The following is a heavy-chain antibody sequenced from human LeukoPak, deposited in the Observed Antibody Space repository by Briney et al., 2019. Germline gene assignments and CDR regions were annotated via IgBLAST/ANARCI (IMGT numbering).Heavy chain of an antibody. Sequence: PGGSLRLSCAASGFTFSSYAMSLLRQAPGKGLEWVSAIRGSGGTTYYADSVKGRFTISRDNSKDTLYLQMNSLRAEDTAVYYCAKDPITGTRGRWFDPWGQGTLVTVSS. J-gene: IGHJ5*02. D-gene: IGHD1-7*01. V-gene: IGHV3-23*01. CDR2: IRGSGGTT. CDR3: AKDPITGTRGRWFDP. CDR1: GFTFSSYA.